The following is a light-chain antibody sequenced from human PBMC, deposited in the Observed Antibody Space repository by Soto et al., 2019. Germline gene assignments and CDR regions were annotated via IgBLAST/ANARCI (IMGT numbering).Light chain of an antibody. CDR1: HYIDNH. CDR3: QQSYSTPQT. CDR2: TTS. Sequence: DIQMTQSPSSLSASVGDSVSITCRASHYIDNHLAWYQQKPGKAPKLLIHTTSSLQSGVPSRFSASGTGTDFTLTISSLQPEYFATDYGQQSYSTPQTFGGGTKVEI. J-gene: IGKJ4*01. V-gene: IGKV1-39*01.